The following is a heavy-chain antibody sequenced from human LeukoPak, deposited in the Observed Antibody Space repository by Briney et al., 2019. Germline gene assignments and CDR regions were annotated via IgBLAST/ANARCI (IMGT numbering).Heavy chain of an antibody. V-gene: IGHV5-51*01. Sequence: GESLKISFQGSEYRFATYWIAWLRPMPGKGLEWMGIIYPSDSDTRYSPSFQGQVTISADKSIKTAYLQWSSLKASDTAMYYCARPLQGIVGATGFDYWGQGTLVTVSS. CDR2: IYPSDSDT. CDR3: ARPLQGIVGATGFDY. D-gene: IGHD1-26*01. CDR1: EYRFATYW. J-gene: IGHJ4*02.